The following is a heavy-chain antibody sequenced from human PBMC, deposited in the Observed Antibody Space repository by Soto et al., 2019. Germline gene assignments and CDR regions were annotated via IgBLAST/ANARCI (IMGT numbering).Heavy chain of an antibody. CDR2: INHSGST. V-gene: IGHV4-34*09. Sequence: SETLSLTCAVYGGSFSGYYWSWVRQPPGKGLEWIGEINHSGSTNYNPSLKSRVTISLDTSKNHFSLKLSSVTAADTAVYYCARDRTGTLFDYWGQGTLVTVSS. CDR1: GGSFSGYY. J-gene: IGHJ4*02. CDR3: ARDRTGTLFDY. D-gene: IGHD1-1*01.